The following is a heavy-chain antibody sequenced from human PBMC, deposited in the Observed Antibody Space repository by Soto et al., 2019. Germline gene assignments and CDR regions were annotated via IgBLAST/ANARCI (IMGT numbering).Heavy chain of an antibody. CDR1: GFSFDNYG. CDR2: IKSDGSST. J-gene: IGHJ4*02. Sequence: GSLRLSCVASGFSFDNYGMSWVRQAPGKGLEWVSAIKSDGSSTYYAASVKDRFTISRDNSKNTLYLQLNSLRAEDTAVYYCAQLGLMTFSHKHYFNHWGRGTLVTV. D-gene: IGHD3-16*01. V-gene: IGHV3-23*01. CDR3: AQLGLMTFSHKHYFNH.